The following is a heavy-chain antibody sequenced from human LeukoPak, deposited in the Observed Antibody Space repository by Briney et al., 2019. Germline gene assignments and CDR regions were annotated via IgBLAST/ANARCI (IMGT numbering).Heavy chain of an antibody. Sequence: PSETLSLTCTVSGGSISSGGYYWSWIRQHPGKGLEWIGYTYYSGSTNYNPSLKSRVTISVDTSKNQFSLKLSSVTAADTAVYYCARVGTYGSGSYLSWLDYWGQGTLVTVSS. V-gene: IGHV4-61*08. CDR3: ARVGTYGSGSYLSWLDY. CDR1: GGSISSGGYY. D-gene: IGHD3-10*01. CDR2: TYYSGST. J-gene: IGHJ4*02.